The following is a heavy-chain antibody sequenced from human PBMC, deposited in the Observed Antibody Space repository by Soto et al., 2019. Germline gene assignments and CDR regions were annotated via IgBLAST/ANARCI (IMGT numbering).Heavy chain of an antibody. CDR1: GGSISSYY. Sequence: SETLSLTCSVTGGSISSYYWSWIRQPPGKGLEWIGYIYYSGSTNYNPSLKSRVTISVDTSKNQFSLKLSSVTAADTAVYYCASTAHSSGWYSGGFDYWGQGTLVTVSS. D-gene: IGHD6-19*01. CDR2: IYYSGST. J-gene: IGHJ4*02. CDR3: ASTAHSSGWYSGGFDY. V-gene: IGHV4-59*01.